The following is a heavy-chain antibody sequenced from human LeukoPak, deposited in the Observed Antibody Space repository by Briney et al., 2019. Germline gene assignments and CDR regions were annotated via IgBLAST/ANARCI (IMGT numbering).Heavy chain of an antibody. CDR3: ARDDSSGYYYHY. D-gene: IGHD3-22*01. J-gene: IGHJ4*02. V-gene: IGHV1-46*01. CDR2: INPSGGST. CDR1: GYTFTSYY. Sequence: GASVNVSCTASGYTFTSYYMHWVRQAPGQGLEWMGIINPSGGSTSYAQKFQGRVTMTRDTSTSTVYMELSSLRSEDTAVYYCARDDSSGYYYHYWGQGTLVTVSS.